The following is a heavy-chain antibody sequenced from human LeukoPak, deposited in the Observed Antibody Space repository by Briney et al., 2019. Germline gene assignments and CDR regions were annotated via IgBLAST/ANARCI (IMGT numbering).Heavy chain of an antibody. D-gene: IGHD3-22*01. CDR3: AKGFDSSGYYYYFDY. CDR2: ITRSGEST. V-gene: IGHV3-23*01. Sequence: PGGSLRLSCVASGFTFSNYAMSWVRQAPGKGLEWVSSITRSGESTYYADSVKGRFTISRDSSKNMLSLQMNSLRAEDTAVYYCAKGFDSSGYYYYFDYWGQGTLVTVSS. CDR1: GFTFSNYA. J-gene: IGHJ4*02.